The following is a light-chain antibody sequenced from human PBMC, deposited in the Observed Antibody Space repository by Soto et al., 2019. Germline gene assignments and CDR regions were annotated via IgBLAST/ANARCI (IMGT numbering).Light chain of an antibody. CDR3: QQYNNWWT. CDR1: QSVSSN. J-gene: IGKJ1*01. CDR2: GAS. V-gene: IGKV3-20*01. Sequence: EIVLTQSPGTLSLSPGERATLSCRASQSVSSNLAWYQQKPGQAPRLLIYGASSRATGIPDRFSGSGSGTDFTLTISRLEPEDFAVYYCQQYNNWWTFGQGTKVDIK.